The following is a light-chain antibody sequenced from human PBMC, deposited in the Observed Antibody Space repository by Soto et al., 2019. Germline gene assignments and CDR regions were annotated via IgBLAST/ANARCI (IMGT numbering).Light chain of an antibody. CDR2: GAS. Sequence: IQMTQSPSSLSASLGDRVTITCRASQGISNELGWYQQRPGKAPKVLIYGASNLQSGVPSRFSGSASGTDFTLTISSLQPEDFATYYCLQDYNYPWTFGQGTKVDIK. V-gene: IGKV1-6*01. CDR1: QGISNE. CDR3: LQDYNYPWT. J-gene: IGKJ1*01.